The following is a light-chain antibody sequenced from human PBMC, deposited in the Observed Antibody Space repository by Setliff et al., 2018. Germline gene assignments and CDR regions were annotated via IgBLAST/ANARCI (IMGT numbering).Light chain of an antibody. J-gene: IGLJ1*01. V-gene: IGLV2-8*01. CDR1: SSDVGYYNR. CDR2: EVT. CDR3: GSYAGYNNFYV. Sequence: QSVLTQPASVSGSPGQSITLSCTGTSSDVGYYNRVSWYQQYPGKAPKVMIYEVTKRPSGVPDRFSGSKSGNTASLTVSGLQAEDEGDYYCGSYAGYNNFYVFGTGTKVTVL.